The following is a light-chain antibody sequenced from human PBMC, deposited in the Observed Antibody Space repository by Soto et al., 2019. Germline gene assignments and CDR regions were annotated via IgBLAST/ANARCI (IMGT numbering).Light chain of an antibody. V-gene: IGLV2-14*01. CDR1: SSDVGRYNY. CDR3: SSYTGSSNRV. Sequence: QSALTQPASVSGSPGQSITISCTGTSSDVGRYNYVSWYQQHPGKAPKLMIYEVSKRPSGVSNRFSGSKSGNTASLTISGLQAEDEADYYCSSYTGSSNRVFGGGTQLTVL. CDR2: EVS. J-gene: IGLJ3*02.